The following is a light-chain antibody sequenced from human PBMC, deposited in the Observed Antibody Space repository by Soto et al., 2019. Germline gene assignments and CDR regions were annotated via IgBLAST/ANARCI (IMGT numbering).Light chain of an antibody. CDR1: QDIRND. CDR3: LQHNAYPST. J-gene: IGKJ1*01. CDR2: AAS. Sequence: DIQMTQSPSSLSASVGDRVIITCRASQDIRNDVGWYQQKPGKAPKRLIYAASTLQGGVPSRFSGSGSGTEFTFTISSLQPEDFAIYYCLQHNAYPSTFGQGTKVEIK. V-gene: IGKV1-17*01.